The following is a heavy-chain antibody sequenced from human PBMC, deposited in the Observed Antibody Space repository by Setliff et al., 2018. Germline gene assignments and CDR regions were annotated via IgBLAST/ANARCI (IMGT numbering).Heavy chain of an antibody. J-gene: IGHJ4*02. Sequence: GGSLRLSCAASGFSFGGHDMHWVRQAPGKGLEWVAFIRYDGTTEYAASLKGRFTISRDDSKSIAYLQMNSLETEDTAVYYCTRAYDRSGYYSSYWGQGTLVTVSS. CDR1: GFSFGGHD. D-gene: IGHD3-22*01. CDR2: IRYDGTT. CDR3: TRAYDRSGYYSSY. V-gene: IGHV3-49*04.